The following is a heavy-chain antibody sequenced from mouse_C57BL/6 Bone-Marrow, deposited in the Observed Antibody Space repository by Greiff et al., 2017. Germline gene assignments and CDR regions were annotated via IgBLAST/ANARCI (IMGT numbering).Heavy chain of an antibody. Sequence: VQLQQSGAELARPGASVKLSCKASGYTFTSSGISWVKQRTGQGLEWIGEIYPRSGNTYYNEKFKGKATLTADKSSSTAYMELRSLTSEDSAVYFCAREGLLSMDYWGQGTSVTVSS. J-gene: IGHJ4*01. D-gene: IGHD2-10*01. CDR2: IYPRSGNT. CDR3: AREGLLSMDY. V-gene: IGHV1-81*01. CDR1: GYTFTSSG.